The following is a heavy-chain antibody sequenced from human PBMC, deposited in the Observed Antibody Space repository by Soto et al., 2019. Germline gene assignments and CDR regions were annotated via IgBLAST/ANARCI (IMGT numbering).Heavy chain of an antibody. CDR2: ISGRGTNT. V-gene: IGHV3-23*01. J-gene: IGHJ4*02. CDR3: ATSFRYFDN. CDR1: GSISTTTP. Sequence: GGSLRLSCAASGSISTTTPLSWVRQAPGKGLEWVSTISGRGTNTYYADSVKGRFIISRDNLKNTVNLQMNGLGVEDTAIYYCATSFRYFDNWGQGTRVTVSS.